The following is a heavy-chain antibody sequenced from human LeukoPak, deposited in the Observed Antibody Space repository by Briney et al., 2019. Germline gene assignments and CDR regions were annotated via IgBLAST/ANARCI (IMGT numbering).Heavy chain of an antibody. CDR1: GFTFSSCG. CDR3: AKIYSYGYFDY. D-gene: IGHD5-18*01. V-gene: IGHV3-30*18. Sequence: PGRSLRLSCAASGFTFSSCGMHWVRQAPGKGLEWVAVISYDGSNKYYADSVKGRFTISRDNSKNTLYLQMSSLRAEDTAVYYCAKIYSYGYFDYWGQGTLVTVSS. J-gene: IGHJ4*02. CDR2: ISYDGSNK.